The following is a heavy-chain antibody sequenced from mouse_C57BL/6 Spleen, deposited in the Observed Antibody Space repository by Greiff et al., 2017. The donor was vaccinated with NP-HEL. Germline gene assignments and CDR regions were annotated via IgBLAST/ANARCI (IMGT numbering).Heavy chain of an antibody. CDR3: TLYYSNPFAY. CDR2: IDPENGDT. D-gene: IGHD2-5*01. V-gene: IGHV14-4*01. CDR1: GFNIKDDY. Sequence: VQLQQSGAELVRPGASVKLSCTASGFNIKDDYMHWVKQRPEQGLEWIGWIDPENGDTEYASKFQGKATITADTSSNTAYLQLSSLTSEDTSVYYCTLYYSNPFAYWGQGTLVTVSA. J-gene: IGHJ3*01.